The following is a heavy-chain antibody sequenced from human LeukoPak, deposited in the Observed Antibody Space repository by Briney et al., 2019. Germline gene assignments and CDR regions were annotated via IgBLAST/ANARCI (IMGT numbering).Heavy chain of an antibody. V-gene: IGHV3-30*02. CDR3: AKWSRWDYYGSGSYSGYFDY. CDR1: GFTFSSYG. Sequence: HPGGSLRLSCAASGFTFSSYGMHWVRQAPGKGLEWVAFIRYDGSNKYYADSVKGRFTISRDNSRNTLYLQMNSLRAEDTAVYYCAKWSRWDYYGSGSYSGYFDYWGQGTLVTVSS. CDR2: IRYDGSNK. J-gene: IGHJ4*02. D-gene: IGHD3-10*01.